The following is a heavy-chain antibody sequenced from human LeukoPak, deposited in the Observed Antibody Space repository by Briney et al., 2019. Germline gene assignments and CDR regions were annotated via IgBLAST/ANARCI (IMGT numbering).Heavy chain of an antibody. J-gene: IGHJ5*02. CDR1: GYSFTSYW. CDR2: IYPGDSDT. CDR3: ARRGYCSAGSCNNWFDP. D-gene: IGHD2-15*01. V-gene: IGHV5-51*01. Sequence: GESLKISCKGSGYSFTSYWIGWVRHMPGKGLEWMGIIYPGDSDTRYSPSFQGQVTISADKSISTAYLQWSSLKASDTAMYYCARRGYCSAGSCNNWFDPWGQGTLVTVSS.